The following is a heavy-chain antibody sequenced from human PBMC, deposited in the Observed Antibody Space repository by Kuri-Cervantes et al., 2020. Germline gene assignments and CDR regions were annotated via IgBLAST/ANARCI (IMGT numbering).Heavy chain of an antibody. D-gene: IGHD4-17*01. CDR3: AAFDYGDHNWFDP. CDR1: GYTFNSYG. CDR2: IIPIFGTA. Sequence: SVKVSCKASGYTFNSYGNSYGISWVRQAPGQGLEWMGGIIPIFGTANYAQKFQGRVTITTDESTSTAYMELSSLRSEDTAVYYCAAFDYGDHNWFDPWGQGTLVTVSS. V-gene: IGHV1-69*05. J-gene: IGHJ5*02.